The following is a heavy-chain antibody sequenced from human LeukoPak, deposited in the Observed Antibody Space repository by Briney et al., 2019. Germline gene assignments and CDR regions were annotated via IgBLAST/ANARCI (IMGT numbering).Heavy chain of an antibody. J-gene: IGHJ4*02. V-gene: IGHV3-30-3*01. CDR2: ISYDGSNK. CDR1: GFTFSSYA. CDR3: ARDPKSYDYVWGSYRFDY. Sequence: GRSLRLSCAASGFTFSSYAMHWVRQAPGKGLEWVAVISYDGSNKYYADSVKGRFTISRDNSKNTLYLQMNSLRAEDTAVYYCARDPKSYDYVWGSYRFDYWGQGTLVTVSS. D-gene: IGHD3-16*02.